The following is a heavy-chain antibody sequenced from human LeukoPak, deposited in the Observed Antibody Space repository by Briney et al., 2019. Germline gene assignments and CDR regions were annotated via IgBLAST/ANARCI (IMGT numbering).Heavy chain of an antibody. CDR1: GGSFSGYY. CDR2: INHSGST. Sequence: PSETLSLTCAVYGGSFSGYYWSWIRQPPGKGLEWIGEINHSGSTNYNPSLKSRVTISVDTSKNQFSLKLSSVTAADTAVYYCARPVEMATMMAFDIWGQGTMVTVSS. J-gene: IGHJ3*02. CDR3: ARPVEMATMMAFDI. V-gene: IGHV4-34*01. D-gene: IGHD5-24*01.